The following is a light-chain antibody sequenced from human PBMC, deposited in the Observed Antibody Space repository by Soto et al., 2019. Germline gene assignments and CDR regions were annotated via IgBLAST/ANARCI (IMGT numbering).Light chain of an antibody. V-gene: IGLV2-14*01. CDR2: DVS. CDR1: SSEVGGYNY. J-gene: IGLJ1*01. Sequence: QSVLTQPAAVSGSPGRSITISCTGTSSEVGGYNYVSWYQQHPGKAPKFMIYDVSNRPSGVSNRFSGSKSGNTASLTISGLQAEDEADYYCCSYTTSNTRQIVFGTGTKVTVL. CDR3: CSYTTSNTRQIV.